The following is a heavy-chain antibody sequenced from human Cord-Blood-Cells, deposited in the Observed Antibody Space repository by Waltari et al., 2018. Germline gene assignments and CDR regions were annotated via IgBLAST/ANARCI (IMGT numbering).Heavy chain of an antibody. Sequence: QVPLVQSGAEVKKPGASVKVSCKASGYTFTSYAMHWVRQAPGQRLEWMGWINAGNGNTKYSQKFQGRVTITRDTSASTAYMELSSLRSEDTAVYYCARPLNSSGWYWFDPWGQGTLVTVSS. D-gene: IGHD6-19*01. J-gene: IGHJ5*02. CDR2: INAGNGNT. CDR3: ARPLNSSGWYWFDP. V-gene: IGHV1-3*01. CDR1: GYTFTSYA.